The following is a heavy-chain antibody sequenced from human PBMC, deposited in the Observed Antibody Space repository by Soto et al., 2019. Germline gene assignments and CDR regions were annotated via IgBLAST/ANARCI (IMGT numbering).Heavy chain of an antibody. CDR3: AKDTESLPNDYGDYVQYYVDY. CDR1: GFTFSSYA. Sequence: GGSLRLSCAASGFTFSSYAMSWVRQAPGKGLEWVSAISGSGGSTYYADSVKGRFTISRDNSKNTLYLQMNSLRAEDTAVYYCAKDTESLPNDYGDYVQYYVDYWGQGTLVTVSS. CDR2: ISGSGGST. V-gene: IGHV3-23*01. D-gene: IGHD4-17*01. J-gene: IGHJ4*02.